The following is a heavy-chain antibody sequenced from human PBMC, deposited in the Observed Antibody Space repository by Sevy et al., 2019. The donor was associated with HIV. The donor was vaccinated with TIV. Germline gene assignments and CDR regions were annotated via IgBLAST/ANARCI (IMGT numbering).Heavy chain of an antibody. Sequence: GGSLRLSCAASGFTFSSYWMNWVRQAPGKGLEWVANIKQDGSEKYYVDSVKGRFTISRDNAKNSLYLQMNSLRAEDTALYYCARGVYYYDSSAYFAFDIWGRGTMVTVSS. CDR3: ARGVYYYDSSAYFAFDI. V-gene: IGHV3-7*01. J-gene: IGHJ3*02. D-gene: IGHD3-22*01. CDR1: GFTFSSYW. CDR2: IKQDGSEK.